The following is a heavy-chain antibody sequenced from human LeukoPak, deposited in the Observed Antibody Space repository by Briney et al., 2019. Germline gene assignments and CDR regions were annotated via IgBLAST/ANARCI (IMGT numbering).Heavy chain of an antibody. CDR2: IYYSGST. Sequence: SETLSLTCTVSAGSISSYYWSWIRQPPGKGLEWIGYIYYSGSTNYNPSLKSRVTISVNTSKNQFSLRLSSVTAADTAVYYCARERTRGRFDPWGQGTLVTVSS. J-gene: IGHJ5*02. CDR3: ARERTRGRFDP. V-gene: IGHV4-59*01. CDR1: AGSISSYY.